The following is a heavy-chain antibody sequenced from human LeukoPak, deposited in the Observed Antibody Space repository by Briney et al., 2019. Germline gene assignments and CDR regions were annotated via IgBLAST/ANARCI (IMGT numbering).Heavy chain of an antibody. V-gene: IGHV4-59*01. CDR3: ASPDRFNDAFDI. J-gene: IGHJ3*02. CDR2: IYYSGST. CDR1: CGSISSYY. D-gene: IGHD1-14*01. Sequence: PSESLSLTCTVSCGSISSYYWSWIRQPPGKGLEWIVYIYYSGSTNYNPSLKSRVTISVDTSKNQFSLKLSSVAAADTAVYCCASPDRFNDAFDIWGQGTLVTVSS.